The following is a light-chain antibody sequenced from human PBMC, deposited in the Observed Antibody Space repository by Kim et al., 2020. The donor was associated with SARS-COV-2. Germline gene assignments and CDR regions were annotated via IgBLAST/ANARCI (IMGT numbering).Light chain of an antibody. V-gene: IGKV3-11*01. J-gene: IGKJ4*01. CDR1: QSISSY. CDR2: DAS. Sequence: SQGERAAPSCMASQSISSYLAWYQQEPGQAPRLLIYDASNRATGIPARFSGSGSGTDFPLTISSLEPEDSAVYYCQQRSNWPPLSFGGGTKVDIK. CDR3: QQRSNWPPLS.